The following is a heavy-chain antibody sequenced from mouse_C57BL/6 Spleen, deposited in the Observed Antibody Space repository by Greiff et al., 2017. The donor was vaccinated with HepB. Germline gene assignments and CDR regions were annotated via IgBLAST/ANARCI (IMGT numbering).Heavy chain of an antibody. CDR3: ARRVTTGGYYAMDY. CDR2: IYPRSGNT. V-gene: IGHV1-81*01. D-gene: IGHD2-5*01. Sequence: VQLQQSGAELARPGASVKLSCKASGYTFTSYGISWVKQRTGQGLEWIGEIYPRSGNTYYNEKFKGKATLTADKSSSTAYMELRSLTSEDSAVYFCARRVTTGGYYAMDYWGQGTSVTVSS. CDR1: GYTFTSYG. J-gene: IGHJ4*01.